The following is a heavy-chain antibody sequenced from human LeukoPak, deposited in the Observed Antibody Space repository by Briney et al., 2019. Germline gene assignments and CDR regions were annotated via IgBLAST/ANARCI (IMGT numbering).Heavy chain of an antibody. V-gene: IGHV1-2*06. CDR1: GYTFTGYY. Sequence: GASVKVSCKASGYTFTGYYMHWVRQDLRQGLQWMGRINPNSGGTDYAQKFQGRVTMTRDTSIRTVYMELSSLRSDDTAVYYCARADSVPAGDYHYWYMDVWGKGTTVTVSS. CDR2: INPNSGGT. CDR3: ARADSVPAGDYHYWYMDV. D-gene: IGHD2-2*01. J-gene: IGHJ6*03.